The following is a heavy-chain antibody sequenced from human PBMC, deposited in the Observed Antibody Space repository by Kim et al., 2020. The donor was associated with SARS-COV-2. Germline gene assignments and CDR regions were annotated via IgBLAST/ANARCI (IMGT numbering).Heavy chain of an antibody. CDR1: GGTFSSYA. J-gene: IGHJ4*01. Sequence: SVKVSCKASGGTFSSYAISWVRQAPGQGLEWMGRIIPILGIANYAQKFQGRVTITADKSTSTAYMELSSLRSEDTAVYYCARDPYYDYVWGSYRYTEARYGWFGYWGQGNLGTVSS. CDR2: IIPILGIA. D-gene: IGHD3-16*02. V-gene: IGHV1-69*04. CDR3: ARDPYYDYVWGSYRYTEARYGWFGY.